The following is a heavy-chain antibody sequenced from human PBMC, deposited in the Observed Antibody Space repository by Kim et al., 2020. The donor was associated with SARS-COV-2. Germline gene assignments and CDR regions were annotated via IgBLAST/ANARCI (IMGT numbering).Heavy chain of an antibody. Sequence: GGSLRLSCAASGFTFSSYGMHWVRQAPGKGLEWVAVISYDGSNKYYADSVKGRFTISRDNSKNTLYLQMNSLRAEDTAVYYCAKDRLQAYYYYGMDVWGQGTTVTVSS. CDR3: AKDRLQAYYYYGMDV. CDR2: ISYDGSNK. J-gene: IGHJ6*02. D-gene: IGHD6-25*01. CDR1: GFTFSSYG. V-gene: IGHV3-30*18.